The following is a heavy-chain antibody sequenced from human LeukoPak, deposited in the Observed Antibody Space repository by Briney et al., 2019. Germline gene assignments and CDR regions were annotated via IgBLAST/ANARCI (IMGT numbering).Heavy chain of an antibody. Sequence: SETLSLTCTVSGGSISSSSYYWGWIRQPPGKGLEWIGRIYYSGSTYYNPSRKSRVTISVDTSKNQFSLKLSSVTAADTAVYYCARAGGLDNFDYWGQGTLVTVSS. CDR2: IYYSGST. CDR3: ARAGGLDNFDY. J-gene: IGHJ4*02. V-gene: IGHV4-39*01. D-gene: IGHD6-19*01. CDR1: GGSISSSSYY.